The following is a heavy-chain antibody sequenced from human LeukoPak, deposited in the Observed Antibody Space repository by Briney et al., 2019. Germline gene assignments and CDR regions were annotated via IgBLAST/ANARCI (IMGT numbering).Heavy chain of an antibody. D-gene: IGHD2-15*01. CDR3: ARSAGHCSGGSCTPLRGFDP. V-gene: IGHV4-59*01. J-gene: IGHJ5*02. Sequence: SETLSLTCSVSGGSISNYYWSWIRQSPGKGLERIGYMYYNGRNNYNPSLESRVTISEDMSKNQFSLRLTSVTAADTAVYYCARSAGHCSGGSCTPLRGFDPWGQGTLVTVSS. CDR2: MYYNGRN. CDR1: GGSISNYY.